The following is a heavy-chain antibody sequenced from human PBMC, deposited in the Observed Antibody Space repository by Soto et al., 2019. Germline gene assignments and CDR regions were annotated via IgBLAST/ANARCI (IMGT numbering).Heavy chain of an antibody. J-gene: IGHJ3*02. Sequence: GESLTTSCKVSGKTLINHWIAWVRQMPGKGLEWMGIIYPGDSDARYSPSFAGQVTISVDKSITTAYLHWSSLEASDSAMYYCARQGDMAATPADAFDIWGQGTMVTVSS. CDR2: IYPGDSDA. CDR1: GKTLINHW. D-gene: IGHD6-19*01. CDR3: ARQGDMAATPADAFDI. V-gene: IGHV5-51*01.